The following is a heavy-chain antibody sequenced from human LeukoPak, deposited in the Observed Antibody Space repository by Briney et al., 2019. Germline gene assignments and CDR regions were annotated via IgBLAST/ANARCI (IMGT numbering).Heavy chain of an antibody. D-gene: IGHD2-2*01. CDR1: GYTFTSYG. J-gene: IGHJ3*02. V-gene: IGHV1-18*01. CDR3: ARAGAYCSSTSCRDAFDI. Sequence: EASVKVSCKASGYTFTSYGISWVRQAPGQGLEWMGWISAYNGNTNYAQKLQGRVTMTTDTSTSTAYMELRSLRSDDTAVYYCARAGAYCSSTSCRDAFDIWGQGTMVTVSS. CDR2: ISAYNGNT.